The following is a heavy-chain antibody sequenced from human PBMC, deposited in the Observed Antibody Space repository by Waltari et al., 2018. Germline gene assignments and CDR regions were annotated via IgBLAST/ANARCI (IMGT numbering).Heavy chain of an antibody. D-gene: IGHD6-13*01. V-gene: IGHV1-8*03. CDR1: GYTFTRYD. CDR2: MNPTSGNT. CDR3: ARVDSSSWFGLDY. Sequence: QVQLVQSGAQVRKAGASVKGSCRASGYTFTRYDINWGRQATGQGLEWMGWMNPTSGNTGYAPKFQGRVTITRNTSISTAYMELSSLRSEDTAVYYCARVDSSSWFGLDYWGQGTLVTVSS. J-gene: IGHJ4*02.